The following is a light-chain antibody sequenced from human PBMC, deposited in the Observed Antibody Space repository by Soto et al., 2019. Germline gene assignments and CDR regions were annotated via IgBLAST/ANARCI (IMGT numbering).Light chain of an antibody. V-gene: IGLV2-14*01. CDR2: GVT. Sequence: QSALTQPASVSGSPGQSITISCTGTSTDIGAYNYVSWYHQHPGQAPKLMIYGVTTRPSGISNRFSGSKSGNTASLTISGLQAEDEADYYCNSYTTTSAYVFGTGTKLTVL. CDR3: NSYTTTSAYV. CDR1: STDIGAYNY. J-gene: IGLJ1*01.